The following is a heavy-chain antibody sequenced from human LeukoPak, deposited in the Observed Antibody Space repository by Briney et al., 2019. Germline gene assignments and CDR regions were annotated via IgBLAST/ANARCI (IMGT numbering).Heavy chain of an antibody. Sequence: GGSLRLSCVGYGFNFGNYYMSWVRQAPGKGLEWVADIRHDGSDLYNVDSVRVRFTISRDNAKDSLFLHMNSLKDEDTCVYYCVREFVSWGQGTLVTVSS. J-gene: IGHJ5*01. CDR2: IRHDGSDL. CDR3: VREFVS. CDR1: GFNFGNYY. V-gene: IGHV3-7*01.